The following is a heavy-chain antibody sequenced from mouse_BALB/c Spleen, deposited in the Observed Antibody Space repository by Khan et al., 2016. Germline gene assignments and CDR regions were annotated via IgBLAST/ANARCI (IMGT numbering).Heavy chain of an antibody. Sequence: VQLQQSGPDLVKPGASVKISCKASDYSFTGYYMYWVKQSHEKSPEWIGRINPNNGGSYSNQKFKGKAILNVDKSSSTAYMELRSLTAEGSPVYYCLLDAMDYWGQGPSVTVSS. D-gene: IGHD2-10*01. CDR3: LLDAMDY. CDR2: INPNNGGS. CDR1: DYSFTGYY. J-gene: IGHJ4*01. V-gene: IGHV1-43*01.